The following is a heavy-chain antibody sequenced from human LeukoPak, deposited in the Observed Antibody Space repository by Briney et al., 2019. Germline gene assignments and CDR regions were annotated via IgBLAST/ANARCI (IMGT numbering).Heavy chain of an antibody. J-gene: IGHJ4*02. D-gene: IGHD6-19*01. Sequence: GGSLRLSCAASGFTFSSYNMNWVRQAPGKGLEWVSSITSSSTYIYYADSVKGRFTISRDNSKNTLYLQMNSLRAEDTAVYYCAKPLYSSGRPRATAFDYWGQGTLVTVSS. V-gene: IGHV3-21*04. CDR2: ITSSSTYI. CDR3: AKPLYSSGRPRATAFDY. CDR1: GFTFSSYN.